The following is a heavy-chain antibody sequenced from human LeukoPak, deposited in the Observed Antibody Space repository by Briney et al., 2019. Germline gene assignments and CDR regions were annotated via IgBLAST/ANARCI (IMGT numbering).Heavy chain of an antibody. V-gene: IGHV3-48*01. CDR3: AREPTYSSSWYTNCDY. Sequence: GGSLRLSCAVSGFNFNNYNMNWVRQAPGKGLEWVSYITLSSSTIYYADSVKGRFTVSRDSAKNSLYLQMNSLRAEDPAVYYCAREPTYSSSWYTNCDYWGQGTLVTVSS. CDR1: GFNFNNYN. CDR2: ITLSSSTI. J-gene: IGHJ4*02. D-gene: IGHD6-13*01.